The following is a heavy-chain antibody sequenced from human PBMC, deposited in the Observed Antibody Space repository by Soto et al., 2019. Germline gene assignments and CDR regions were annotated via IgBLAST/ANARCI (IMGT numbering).Heavy chain of an antibody. D-gene: IGHD3-10*01. CDR3: ARGKVRGVSMGPYAFDI. J-gene: IGHJ3*02. CDR2: INHSGST. V-gene: IGHV4-34*01. CDR1: GGSFSGYY. Sequence: QVQLQQWGAGLLKPSETLSLTCAVYGGSFSGYYWSWIRQPPGKGLEWIGEINHSGSTNYNPSLKSRVTISVAASKNQFSLKLSSVTAADTAVYYCARGKVRGVSMGPYAFDIWGQGTMVTVSS.